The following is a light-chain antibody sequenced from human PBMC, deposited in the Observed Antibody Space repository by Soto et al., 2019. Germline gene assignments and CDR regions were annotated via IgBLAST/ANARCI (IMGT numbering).Light chain of an antibody. J-gene: IGKJ5*01. Sequence: DIQVTQSPASLSSSVRDRFTIACRASQSISSYVNWYQQKPGKAPKLLIYGASSSQSGVPSRSSGSGSGTDFTLTISSLQPEDFATYYCQQSYSTPPIFGQGTRLEIK. CDR1: QSISSY. CDR3: QQSYSTPPI. CDR2: GAS. V-gene: IGKV1-39*01.